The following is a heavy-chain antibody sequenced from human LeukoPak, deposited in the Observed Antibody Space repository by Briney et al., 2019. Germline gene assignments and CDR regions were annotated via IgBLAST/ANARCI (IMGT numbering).Heavy chain of an antibody. Sequence: VGSLRLSCAASGFTFSSYGMHWVRQAPGKGLEWVAFIWYDGSNKYYADSVKGRFTISRDNSKNTLYLQMNSLRAEDTAVYYCAKDGGQGILELWGQGTPVTVSS. CDR1: GFTFSSYG. CDR3: AKDGGQGILEL. V-gene: IGHV3-30*02. J-gene: IGHJ4*02. CDR2: IWYDGSNK. D-gene: IGHD3-3*01.